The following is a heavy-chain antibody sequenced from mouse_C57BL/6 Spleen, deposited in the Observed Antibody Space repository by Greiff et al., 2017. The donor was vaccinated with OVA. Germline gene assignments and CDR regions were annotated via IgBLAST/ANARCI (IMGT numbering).Heavy chain of an antibody. CDR3: VRNYGSSYGFAY. Sequence: QVQLQQSGPELVKPGASVKISCKASGYAFSSSWMNWVKQRPGKGLEWIGRIYPGDGDTNYNGKFKGKATLTADKSSSTAYMQLSSLTSEDSAVYVCVRNYGSSYGFAYWGQGTLVTVSA. J-gene: IGHJ3*01. CDR2: IYPGDGDT. CDR1: GYAFSSSW. D-gene: IGHD1-1*01. V-gene: IGHV1-82*01.